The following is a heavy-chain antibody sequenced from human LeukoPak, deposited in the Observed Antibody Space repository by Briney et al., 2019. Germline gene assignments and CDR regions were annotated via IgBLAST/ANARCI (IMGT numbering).Heavy chain of an antibody. CDR2: FDPEDGET. CDR3: ATYLLYNWNFLFDY. D-gene: IGHD1-7*01. Sequence: ASVKVSCKVSGYTLTELSMHWVRQAPGKGLEWMGGFDPEDGETIYAQKFQGRVTMTEDTSTDTAYMELSSLRSEDTAVYYCATYLLYNWNFLFDYWGQGTLVTVSS. V-gene: IGHV1-24*01. CDR1: GYTLTELS. J-gene: IGHJ4*02.